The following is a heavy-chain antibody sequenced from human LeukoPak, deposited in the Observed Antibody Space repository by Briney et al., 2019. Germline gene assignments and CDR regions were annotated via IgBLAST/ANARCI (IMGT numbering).Heavy chain of an antibody. CDR3: ARNFYDSSVAFDI. V-gene: IGHV4-34*01. Sequence: SETLSLTCAAYGGSFSGYYWSWIRQPPGKGLEWIGEINHSGSTNYNPSLKSRVTISVDTSKNQFSLKLSSVTAADTAMYYCARNFYDSSVAFDIWGQGTMLTVSS. D-gene: IGHD3-22*01. J-gene: IGHJ3*02. CDR1: GGSFSGYY. CDR2: INHSGST.